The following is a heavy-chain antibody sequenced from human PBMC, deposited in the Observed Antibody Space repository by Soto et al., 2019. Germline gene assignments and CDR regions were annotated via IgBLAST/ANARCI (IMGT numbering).Heavy chain of an antibody. V-gene: IGHV1-46*01. CDR3: ARDLREVYDSSGYYGY. CDR1: GDTFTSYY. CDR2: INPSGGST. Sequence: AAVKVSCKASGDTFTSYYMHWVRQAPGQGLEWMGIINPSGGSTSYAQKFQGRVTMTRDTSTSTVYMELSSLRSEDTAVYYCARDLREVYDSSGYYGYWGQGTLVTVSS. D-gene: IGHD3-22*01. J-gene: IGHJ4*02.